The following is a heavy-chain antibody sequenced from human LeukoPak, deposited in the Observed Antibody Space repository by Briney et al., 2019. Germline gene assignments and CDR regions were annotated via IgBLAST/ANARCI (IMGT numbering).Heavy chain of an antibody. D-gene: IGHD2-2*01. CDR2: INSDGSST. V-gene: IGHV3-74*01. Sequence: GGSLRLSCAASGFTFSILDMSWVRQAPGKGLVWVSGINSDGSSTSYADSVKGRFTISRDNAKNTLYLQMNSLRAADTAVYYCAGGRRGYCSSTSCYYFDYWGQGTLVTVSS. J-gene: IGHJ4*02. CDR3: AGGRRGYCSSTSCYYFDY. CDR1: GFTFSILD.